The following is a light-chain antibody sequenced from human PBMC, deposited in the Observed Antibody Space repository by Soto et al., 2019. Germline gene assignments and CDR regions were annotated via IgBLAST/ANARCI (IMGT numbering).Light chain of an antibody. CDR3: QQYSGYWT. CDR2: EAS. J-gene: IGKJ1*01. Sequence: DIQMTQSPSTLSASVGDRVTITCRASQSISDSLAWYQQKPGKAPKLLIYEASSLKSGVPSRFSGSRSGTEYTLTISSLQPDVFATYYCQQYSGYWTFGQGTKVEIK. CDR1: QSISDS. V-gene: IGKV1-5*03.